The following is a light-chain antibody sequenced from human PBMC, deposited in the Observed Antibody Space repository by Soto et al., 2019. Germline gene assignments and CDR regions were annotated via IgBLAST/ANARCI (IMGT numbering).Light chain of an antibody. V-gene: IGKV1-9*01. CDR1: QGISSD. Sequence: DIQLTQCPSFLSASVGERVTISCRASQGISSDLAWYQQNPGKAPKLLIYAASTLQRGVPSRFSGSGSGTDVTLTISSLQNEDFATYECQQLTSYHPTFGQGTRLEIK. CDR2: AAS. J-gene: IGKJ5*01. CDR3: QQLTSYHPT.